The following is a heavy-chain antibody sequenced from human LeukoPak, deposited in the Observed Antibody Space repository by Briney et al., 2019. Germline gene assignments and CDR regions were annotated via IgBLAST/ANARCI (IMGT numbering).Heavy chain of an antibody. J-gene: IGHJ4*02. D-gene: IGHD2-8*01. CDR3: ATDPASYCTSSTCDFDY. V-gene: IGHV3-7*01. CDR1: GFTFSSYW. Sequence: PGGSLRLSCAAPGFTFSSYWMSWVRQAPGKGLELVANIKQDGSEKYYVGSVKGRFTISRDNAKNSLYLQMNNLGAEDTAVYYCATDPASYCTSSTCDFDYWGQGTLVTVSS. CDR2: IKQDGSEK.